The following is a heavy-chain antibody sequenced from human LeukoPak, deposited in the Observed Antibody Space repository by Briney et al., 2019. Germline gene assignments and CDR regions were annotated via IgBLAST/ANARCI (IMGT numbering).Heavy chain of an antibody. Sequence: SETLSLICTVSGGSMSSYYWTWLRQPPREGMEWLGYINYSGSTNYNPSLKSRVPISVDTSKNQFSLKLSSVTAADTAVYYCARARGYCSGGSCYYDYWGQGTLVTVSS. D-gene: IGHD2-15*01. CDR3: ARARGYCSGGSCYYDY. CDR1: GGSMSSYY. CDR2: INYSGST. J-gene: IGHJ4*02. V-gene: IGHV4-59*01.